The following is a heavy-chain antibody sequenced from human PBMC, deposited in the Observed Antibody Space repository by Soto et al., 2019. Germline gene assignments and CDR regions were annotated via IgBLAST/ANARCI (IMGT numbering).Heavy chain of an antibody. D-gene: IGHD6-13*01. CDR1: GGSFSGYY. CDR2: INHSGST. Sequence: PSETLSLTCAVYGGSFSGYYWSWIRQPPGKGLEWIGEINHSGSTNYNPSLKSRVTISVDTSKNQFSLKLSSVTAADTAVYYCARLSSAAGTFYYYSYSMDVWGKGTTVTVSS. V-gene: IGHV4-34*01. CDR3: ARLSSAAGTFYYYSYSMDV. J-gene: IGHJ6*03.